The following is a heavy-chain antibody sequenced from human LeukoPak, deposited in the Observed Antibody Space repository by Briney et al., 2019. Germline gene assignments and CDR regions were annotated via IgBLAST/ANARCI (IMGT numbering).Heavy chain of an antibody. CDR3: ASGDRSRWGRSFDY. Sequence: SETLSLTCTVSGVPLSRYYWSCIRQPPGKGGECSGYMYYSSRTNSNPSLKSRVTISVDTSKNQFSLKLSSVTAADTAVYYCASGDRSRWGRSFDYWGQGTLVTVSS. CDR2: MYYSSRT. V-gene: IGHV4-59*01. D-gene: IGHD6-13*01. J-gene: IGHJ4*02. CDR1: GVPLSRYY.